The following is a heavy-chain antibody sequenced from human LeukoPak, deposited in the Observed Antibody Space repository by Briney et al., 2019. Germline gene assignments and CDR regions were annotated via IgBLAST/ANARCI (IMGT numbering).Heavy chain of an antibody. D-gene: IGHD1-26*01. CDR3: ARYRVGATQFDY. CDR2: ISYDGSNK. Sequence: GGSLRLSCAASGFPFSSYAMHWVRQAPGKGREWVAVISYDGSNKYYADSVKGRFTISRDNSKNTLYLQMNSLRAEDTAVYYCARYRVGATQFDYCGQGTLVTVSS. V-gene: IGHV3-30*01. J-gene: IGHJ4*02. CDR1: GFPFSSYA.